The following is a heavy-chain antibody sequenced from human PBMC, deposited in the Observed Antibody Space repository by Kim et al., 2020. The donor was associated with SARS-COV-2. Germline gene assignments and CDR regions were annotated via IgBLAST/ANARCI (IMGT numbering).Heavy chain of an antibody. Sequence: GESLKISCKAFGYSFTTYWITWVRQMPGKGLEWMGRIDPSDSYTNYSPSFQGHVTISADKSISTAYLQWSSLKASDTAMYYCAFSGSYVLRDSYYGMDVWGQGTTVTVSS. D-gene: IGHD3-10*01. CDR2: IDPSDSYT. CDR3: AFSGSYVLRDSYYGMDV. CDR1: GYSFTTYW. V-gene: IGHV5-10-1*01. J-gene: IGHJ6*02.